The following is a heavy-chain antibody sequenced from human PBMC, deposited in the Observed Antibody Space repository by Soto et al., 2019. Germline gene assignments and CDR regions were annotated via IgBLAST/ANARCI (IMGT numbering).Heavy chain of an antibody. D-gene: IGHD2-15*01. CDR3: ARDGGVAATLANYFDY. V-gene: IGHV3-21*01. CDR1: GFTFSSYS. CDR2: ISSSSSYI. Sequence: GGSLRLSCAASGFTFSSYSMNWVRQAPGKGLGWVSSISSSSSYIYYADSVKGRFTISRDNAKNSVYLQMNSLRAEDTAVYYCARDGGVAATLANYFDYWGQGTLVTVSS. J-gene: IGHJ4*02.